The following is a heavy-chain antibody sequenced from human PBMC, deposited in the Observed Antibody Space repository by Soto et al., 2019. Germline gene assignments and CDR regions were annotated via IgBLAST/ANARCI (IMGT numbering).Heavy chain of an antibody. D-gene: IGHD1-26*01. CDR2: IWFDGGNK. J-gene: IGHJ4*02. CDR3: VRDGVGGTTYFGYFDY. V-gene: IGHV3-33*01. CDR1: RFIFSGYG. Sequence: QVQLVESGGGVVQPGTSLRLSCAAPRFIFSGYGMHWVRQAPGKGLEWVAVIWFDGGNKYYADSVKGRFTISRDNSRNTLYLQMNSLRAEDTAVYYCVRDGVGGTTYFGYFDYWGQGTLVTVSS.